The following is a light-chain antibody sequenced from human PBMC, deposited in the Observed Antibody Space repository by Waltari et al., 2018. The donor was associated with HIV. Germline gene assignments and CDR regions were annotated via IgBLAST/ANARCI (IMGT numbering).Light chain of an antibody. V-gene: IGLV1-44*01. CDR2: SND. CDR1: SSNIGTNT. Sequence: QSVLTQPPSASGAPGQRVTISCSGSSSNIGTNTVNWYQQFPGMAPKVVIYSNDQRPSGVPDRFSGSKSCTSASLAISGLQSEDEADYFCAAWDDSLNIWVFGGGAKLTVL. CDR3: AAWDDSLNIWV. J-gene: IGLJ3*02.